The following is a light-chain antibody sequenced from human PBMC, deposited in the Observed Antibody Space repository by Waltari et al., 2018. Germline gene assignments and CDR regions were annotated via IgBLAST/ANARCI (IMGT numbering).Light chain of an antibody. V-gene: IGLV2-14*03. CDR3: SSHTSSSTVV. Sequence: QSALTPPASVSGSPGQSITISCIGSSNHIGNYKYVSWYQLHPGRAPKLIIFDVSDRPSGGSHRFSGSKSGNTASLTISGLQAEDEAHYYCSSHTSSSTVVFGGGTKLTVL. CDR2: DVS. CDR1: SNHIGNYKY. J-gene: IGLJ2*01.